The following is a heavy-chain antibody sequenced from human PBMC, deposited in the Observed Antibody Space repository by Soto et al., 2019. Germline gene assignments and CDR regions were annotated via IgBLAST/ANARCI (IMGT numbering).Heavy chain of an antibody. V-gene: IGHV3-66*01. J-gene: IGHJ4*02. CDR3: ARDSSLPRGRGYCTNGVCYGRFRDY. CDR1: GFTVSSNY. Sequence: GGSLRLSCAASGFTVSSNYMSWVRQAPGKGLEWVSVIYSGGSTYYADSVKGRFTISRDNSKNTLYLQMNSLRAEDTAVYYCARDSSLPRGRGYCTNGVCYGRFRDYWGQGTLVTVSS. CDR2: IYSGGST. D-gene: IGHD2-8*01.